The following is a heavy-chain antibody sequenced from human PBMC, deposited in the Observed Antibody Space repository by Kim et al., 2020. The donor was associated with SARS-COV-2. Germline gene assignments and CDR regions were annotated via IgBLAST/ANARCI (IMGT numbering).Heavy chain of an antibody. J-gene: IGHJ4*02. CDR1: GFTFSSYA. D-gene: IGHD5-12*01. Sequence: GGSLRLSCAASGFTFSSYAMSWVRQAPGKGLEWVSAISGSGGSTYYADSVKGRFTISRDNSKNTLYLQMNSLRAEDTAVYYCAKADIVATIGPWYFDYWGQGTLVTVSS. CDR2: ISGSGGST. V-gene: IGHV3-23*01. CDR3: AKADIVATIGPWYFDY.